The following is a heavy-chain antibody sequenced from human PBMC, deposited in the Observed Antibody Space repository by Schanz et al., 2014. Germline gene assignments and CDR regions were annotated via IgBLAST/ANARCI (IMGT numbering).Heavy chain of an antibody. CDR3: ARGRVGRLSAFDI. J-gene: IGHJ3*02. D-gene: IGHD3-10*01. V-gene: IGHV3-23*01. Sequence: LSCASSGFTFSSYAMILVRQAPGKGLEWVSSISGSGGRTYYADSVKGRFTISRDDSKKTLYRQRNRVRDEDKGVYERARGRVGRLSAFDIWGQGRMVNV. CDR2: ISGSGGRT. CDR1: GFTFSSYA.